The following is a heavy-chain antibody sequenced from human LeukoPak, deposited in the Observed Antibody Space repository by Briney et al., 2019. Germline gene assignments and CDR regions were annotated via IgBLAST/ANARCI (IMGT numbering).Heavy chain of an antibody. CDR3: ARDDYDSSTPYYFDY. CDR2: ISSNGGSI. Sequence: GGSLRLSCAASGFTFSNFVMSWVRQAPGKELEYVSAISSNGGSIHYANSVKGRFTISRDNVKNSLHLQMNSLRAEDTAVYYCARDDYDSSTPYYFDYWGQGILVTVSS. CDR1: GFTFSNFV. D-gene: IGHD3-22*01. J-gene: IGHJ4*02. V-gene: IGHV3-64*01.